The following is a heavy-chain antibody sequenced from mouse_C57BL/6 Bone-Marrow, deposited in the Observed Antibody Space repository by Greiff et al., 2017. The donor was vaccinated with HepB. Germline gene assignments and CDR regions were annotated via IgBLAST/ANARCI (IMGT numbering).Heavy chain of an antibody. CDR3: ARGVTTVVARYAMDY. CDR1: GYTFTSYG. D-gene: IGHD1-1*01. Sequence: QVQLQQSGAELARPGASVKLSCKASGYTFTSYGISWVKQRPGQGLEWIGEIYPRSGNTYYNEKFKGKATLTADKSSSTAYMELRSLTSEDSAVYFGARGVTTVVARYAMDYWGQGTSVTVSS. CDR2: IYPRSGNT. J-gene: IGHJ4*01. V-gene: IGHV1-81*01.